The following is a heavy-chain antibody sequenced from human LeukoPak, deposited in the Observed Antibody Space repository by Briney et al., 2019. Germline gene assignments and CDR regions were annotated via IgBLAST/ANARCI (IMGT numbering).Heavy chain of an antibody. CDR2: INPNSGGT. V-gene: IGHV1-2*02. Sequence: GASVKVSCKASGYTFTGYYMHGVRQAPGQGREWMGWINPNSGGTNYAQKFQGRVTITRDTSISTAYMELSRLRSDDTAVYYCARDLIVGATVWGQGTLVTVPS. CDR3: ARDLIVGATV. CDR1: GYTFTGYY. D-gene: IGHD1-26*01. J-gene: IGHJ4*02.